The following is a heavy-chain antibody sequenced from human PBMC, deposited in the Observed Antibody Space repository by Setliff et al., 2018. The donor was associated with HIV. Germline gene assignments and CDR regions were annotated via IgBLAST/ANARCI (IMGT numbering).Heavy chain of an antibody. V-gene: IGHV3-74*01. CDR3: VSSRSDFDY. Sequence: PGGSLRLSCAASGLTSSTNWMHWVRQAPGKGLVWVSGINSDGSSTNYADSVEGRFTISRDDAKNTLYLQMSSLRAEDTAVYYCVSSRSDFDYWGQGTLVTVPQ. D-gene: IGHD6-13*01. J-gene: IGHJ4*02. CDR2: INSDGSST. CDR1: GLTSSTNW.